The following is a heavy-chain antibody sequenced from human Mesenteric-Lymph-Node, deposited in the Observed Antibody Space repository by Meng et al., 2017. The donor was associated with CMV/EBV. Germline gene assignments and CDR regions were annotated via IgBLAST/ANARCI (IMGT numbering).Heavy chain of an antibody. J-gene: IGHJ4*02. V-gene: IGHV3-20*04. D-gene: IGHD3-3*01. CDR2: INWIGGDT. CDR3: ARLLRFLEWPPIDY. Sequence: GESLKISCAASGFTFDDYGMSWVRQVPGKGLEWVSGINWIGGDTGYADSVKGRFTISRDNAKNTLYLQMNSLRAEDTALYYCARLLRFLEWPPIDYWGQGTLVTVSS. CDR1: GFTFDDYG.